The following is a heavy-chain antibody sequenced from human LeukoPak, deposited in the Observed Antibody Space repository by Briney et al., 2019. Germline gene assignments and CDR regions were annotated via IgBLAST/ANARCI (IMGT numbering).Heavy chain of an antibody. J-gene: IGHJ4*02. CDR2: IYYSGST. Sequence: ASETLSLTCTVSGGSISSYYWSWIRQPPGKGLEWIGYIYYSGSTNYNPSLKSRVTISVDTSKNQFSLKLSSVTAEDTAVYYCASKMIPDAEKGLGYWGQGTLVTVSS. D-gene: IGHD2-2*01. V-gene: IGHV4-59*01. CDR1: GGSISSYY. CDR3: ASKMIPDAEKGLGY.